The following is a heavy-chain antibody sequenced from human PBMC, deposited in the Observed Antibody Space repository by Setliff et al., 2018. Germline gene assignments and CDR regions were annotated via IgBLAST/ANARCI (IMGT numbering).Heavy chain of an antibody. J-gene: IGHJ3*02. V-gene: IGHV4-59*01. CDR3: ARGKIRITMIVVPTGGAFDI. D-gene: IGHD3-22*01. CDR2: IYYSGTT. CDR1: GGSISTYY. Sequence: PSETLSLTCTVSGGSISTYYWTWIRQPPGKALEWIGYIYYSGTTNYSPSLKSRVTISIDMSKNQFSLKLNSVTAADTAVYYCARGKIRITMIVVPTGGAFDIWGQGTMVTVSS.